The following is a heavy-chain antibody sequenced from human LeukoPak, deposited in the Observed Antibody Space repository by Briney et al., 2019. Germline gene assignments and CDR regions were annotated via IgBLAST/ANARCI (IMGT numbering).Heavy chain of an antibody. J-gene: IGHJ4*02. CDR3: ARAYYYDSIGYYFDY. V-gene: IGHV1-2*02. Sequence: AASVKVSCKASGYTFTGYYIHWVRQAPGQGLEWMGWMNPNTGGTKSAQKFQGRVTMTRDTSIFTAYVELSRLRSDDTAVYYCARAYYYDSIGYYFDYWGQGTLVTVSS. CDR1: GYTFTGYY. D-gene: IGHD3-22*01. CDR2: MNPNTGGT.